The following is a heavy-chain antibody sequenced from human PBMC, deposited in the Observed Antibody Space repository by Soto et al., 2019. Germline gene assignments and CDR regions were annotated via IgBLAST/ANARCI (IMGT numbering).Heavy chain of an antibody. D-gene: IGHD6-13*01. J-gene: IGHJ6*02. CDR3: ARAAGAYGMDV. Sequence: EAQLVESGGGLVQPGGSLRLSCAASGFTFSSYDMHWVRQATGKGLEWVSAIGTAGDTYYPGSVKGRFTISRENAKNSLYLQMNSLRAGDTAVYYCARAAGAYGMDVWGQGTTVTVSS. V-gene: IGHV3-13*04. CDR1: GFTFSSYD. CDR2: IGTAGDT.